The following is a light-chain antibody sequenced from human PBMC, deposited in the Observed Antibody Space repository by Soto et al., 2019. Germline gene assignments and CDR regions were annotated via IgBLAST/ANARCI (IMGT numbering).Light chain of an antibody. V-gene: IGKV3-20*01. CDR3: QQYGNPPPDS. J-gene: IGKJ2*03. CDR2: GAS. CDR1: QSVSRSL. Sequence: EIVLTQSPCTLSLSPGERATLSCRASQSVSRSLLAWYQEKPCQAPRLLIYGASTRATGIADRFSGSGSGTDFTHTVSRLEAEDLAVYYCQQYGNPPPDSFGQGTKLEIK.